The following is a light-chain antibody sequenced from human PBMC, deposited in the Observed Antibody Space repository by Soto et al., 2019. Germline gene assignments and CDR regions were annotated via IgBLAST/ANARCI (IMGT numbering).Light chain of an antibody. J-gene: IGKJ2*01. CDR2: KAS. Sequence: DIPMTQSPSTLSASVGDRVTITCRASQSISSWLAWNQQKPGKAPKLLIYKASSLGSGVPSRFSGSESGTEFTLTISSLQPDDFATYYCQQYNSYSPYTFGQGTKLEIK. V-gene: IGKV1-5*03. CDR1: QSISSW. CDR3: QQYNSYSPYT.